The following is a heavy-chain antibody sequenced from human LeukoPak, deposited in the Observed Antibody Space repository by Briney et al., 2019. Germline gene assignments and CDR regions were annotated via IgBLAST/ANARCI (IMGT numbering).Heavy chain of an antibody. CDR3: AKDPTNDYYGSGSPDY. D-gene: IGHD3-10*01. V-gene: IGHV3-23*01. J-gene: IGHJ4*02. CDR1: GFTFSSYA. CDR2: ISGSGGST. Sequence: QPGGSLRLSCAASGFTFSSYAMSWVRQAPGKGLEWVSAISGSGGSTYYADSVKGRFTISRDNSKNTLYLQMNSLRAEDTAVYYCAKDPTNDYYGSGSPDYWGQGTLVTVSS.